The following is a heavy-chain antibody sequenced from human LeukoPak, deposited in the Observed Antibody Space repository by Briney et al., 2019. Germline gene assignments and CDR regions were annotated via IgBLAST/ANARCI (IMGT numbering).Heavy chain of an antibody. D-gene: IGHD3-22*01. J-gene: IGHJ4*02. Sequence: ASVKVSCKASGYTFTGYYMNWVRQAPGQGLEWMGRINPNSGGTNYAQKFQGRVTMTRDTSISTAYMELSRLRSDDTAVYYCARADYYDSSGYSNGDFDYWGQGTLVTVSS. CDR1: GYTFTGYY. CDR3: ARADYYDSSGYSNGDFDY. V-gene: IGHV1-2*06. CDR2: INPNSGGT.